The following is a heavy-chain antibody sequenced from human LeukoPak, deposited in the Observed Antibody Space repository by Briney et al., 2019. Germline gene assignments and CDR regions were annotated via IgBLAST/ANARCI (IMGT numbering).Heavy chain of an antibody. CDR2: IRQDGSQK. D-gene: IGHD1-26*01. Sequence: PGGSLRLSCAASGFTFSSYWMSWVRQAPGKGLEWVATIRQDGSQKYYVDSVKGRFTISRDNAKNSLYLQMNSLRAEDTAVYYCARDLVGAPDYWGQGTLVTVSS. V-gene: IGHV3-7*01. CDR1: GFTFSSYW. J-gene: IGHJ4*02. CDR3: ARDLVGAPDY.